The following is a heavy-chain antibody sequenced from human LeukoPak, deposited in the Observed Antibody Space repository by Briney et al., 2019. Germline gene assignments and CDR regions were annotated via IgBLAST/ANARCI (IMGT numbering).Heavy chain of an antibody. CDR3: AKTGGIQLWSNQGGYYYMDV. CDR2: IIPIIGTA. D-gene: IGHD5-18*01. CDR1: GGTFSSYA. J-gene: IGHJ6*03. V-gene: IGHV1-69*06. Sequence: SVKVSCKASGGTFSSYAISWVRQAPGQGLEWMGGIIPIIGTANYAQKFQGRVTITADKSTSTAYMELSSLRSEDTAVYYCAKTGGIQLWSNQGGYYYMDVWGKGTTVTVSS.